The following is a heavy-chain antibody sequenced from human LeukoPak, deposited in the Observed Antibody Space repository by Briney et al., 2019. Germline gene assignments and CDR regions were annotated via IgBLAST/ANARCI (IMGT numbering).Heavy chain of an antibody. J-gene: IGHJ5*02. V-gene: IGHV3-66*04. CDR1: GFTVSSNY. CDR2: IYSGGST. CDR3: ARPYDSSTYSAS. Sequence: GGSLRLSCAASGFTVSSNYTTWVRQAPGKGLEWVSVIYSGGSTYYADSVKGRFTISRDNSKNTLYLQMNSLRAEDTAVYYCARPYDSSTYSASWGQGTLVTVSS. D-gene: IGHD3-22*01.